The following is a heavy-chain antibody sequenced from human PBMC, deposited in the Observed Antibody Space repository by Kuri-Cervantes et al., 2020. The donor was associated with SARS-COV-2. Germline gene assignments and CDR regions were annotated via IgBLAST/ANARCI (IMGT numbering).Heavy chain of an antibody. CDR3: ARARSADYYGGLGFVAAFDI. D-gene: IGHD3-10*01. Sequence: ASVKVSCKASGYTFTSYDINWVRQATGQGLEWMGWMNPNSGNTGYAQKFQGRVTMTRDTSTSTVYMELSSLRSEDTAVYYCARARSADYYGGLGFVAAFDIWGQGTMVTVSS. CDR1: GYTFTSYD. V-gene: IGHV1-8*01. CDR2: MNPNSGNT. J-gene: IGHJ3*02.